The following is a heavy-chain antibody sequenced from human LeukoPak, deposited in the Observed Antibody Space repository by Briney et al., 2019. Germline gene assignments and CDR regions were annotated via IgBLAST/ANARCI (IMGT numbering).Heavy chain of an antibody. D-gene: IGHD3-10*01. CDR2: IYYSGIT. V-gene: IGHV4-59*01. CDR3: ARVMDLSKFGELLTRWFDP. Sequence: SETLSLTCTVSGGSISSYYWSWIRQPPGKGLEWIGYIYYSGITNYNPSLKSRVTMSADTSKNQFSLKLSSVTAADTAVYYCARVMDLSKFGELLTRWFDPWGQGTLVTVSS. J-gene: IGHJ5*02. CDR1: GGSISSYY.